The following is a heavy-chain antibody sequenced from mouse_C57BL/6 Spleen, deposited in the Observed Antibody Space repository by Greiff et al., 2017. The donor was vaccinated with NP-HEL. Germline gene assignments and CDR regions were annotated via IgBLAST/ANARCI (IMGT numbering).Heavy chain of an antibody. J-gene: IGHJ3*01. Sequence: EVQGVESGGGLVKPGGSLKLSCAASGFTFSDYGMHWVRQAPEKGLEWVAYISSGSSTIYYADTVKGRFTISRDNAKNTLFLQMTSLRSEDTAMYYCARPGYSNYRFAYWGQGTLVTVSA. D-gene: IGHD2-5*01. CDR3: ARPGYSNYRFAY. CDR2: ISSGSSTI. CDR1: GFTFSDYG. V-gene: IGHV5-17*01.